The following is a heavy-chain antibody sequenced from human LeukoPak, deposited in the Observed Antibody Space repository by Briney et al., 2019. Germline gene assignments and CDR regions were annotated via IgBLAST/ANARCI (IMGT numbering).Heavy chain of an antibody. CDR2: INPSGGST. CDR3: ATSFRAVNWFDP. J-gene: IGHJ5*02. D-gene: IGHD3-10*01. CDR1: GYTFTRYY. Sequence: ATVKVSCKASGYTFTRYYMNWVRQAPGQGLEWMGIINPSGGSTNYTQKFQGRVTMTRDTSTSAIYMEVSSLRSEDTAVYYCATSFRAVNWFDPWGQGTLVTVSS. V-gene: IGHV1-46*01.